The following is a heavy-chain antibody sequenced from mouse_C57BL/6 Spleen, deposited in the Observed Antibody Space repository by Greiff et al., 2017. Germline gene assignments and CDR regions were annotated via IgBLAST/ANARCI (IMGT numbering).Heavy chain of an antibody. CDR1: GYTFTDYY. J-gene: IGHJ4*01. Sequence: EVQLQQSGPELVKPGASVKISCKASGYTFTDYYMNWVKQSHGKSLEWIGDINPNNGGTSYNQKFKGKATLTVDKSSSTAYMELRSLTSEDSAVYYCASDGYYTYAMDYWGQGTSVTVSS. CDR2: INPNNGGT. D-gene: IGHD2-3*01. V-gene: IGHV1-26*01. CDR3: ASDGYYTYAMDY.